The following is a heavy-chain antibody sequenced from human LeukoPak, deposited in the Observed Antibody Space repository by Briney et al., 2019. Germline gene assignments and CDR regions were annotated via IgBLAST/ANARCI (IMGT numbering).Heavy chain of an antibody. J-gene: IGHJ4*02. CDR3: ARDQNIVAYNYFDY. V-gene: IGHV3-30-3*01. D-gene: IGHD5-12*01. CDR1: GFTFSSYA. CDR2: ISYDGSNK. Sequence: GGSLRLSCAASGFTFSSYAMHWVRQAPGKGLEWVAVISYDGSNKYYADSVKGRFTISRDNSKNTLYLQMNSLRAEDTAVYYCARDQNIVAYNYFDYWGQGTLVTVSS.